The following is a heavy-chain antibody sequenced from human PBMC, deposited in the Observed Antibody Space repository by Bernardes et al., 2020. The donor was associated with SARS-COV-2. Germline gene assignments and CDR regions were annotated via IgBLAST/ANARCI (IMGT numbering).Heavy chain of an antibody. D-gene: IGHD4-17*01. Sequence: SETLSLTCTVSGGSISSYYWSWIRQPPGKGLEWIGYIYYSGSTNYNPSLKSRVTISVDTSKNQFSLKLSSVTAADTAVYYCARDRGDTTTVTTEYAFDIWGQGTMVTVSS. V-gene: IGHV4-59*01. CDR2: IYYSGST. J-gene: IGHJ3*02. CDR3: ARDRGDTTTVTTEYAFDI. CDR1: GGSISSYY.